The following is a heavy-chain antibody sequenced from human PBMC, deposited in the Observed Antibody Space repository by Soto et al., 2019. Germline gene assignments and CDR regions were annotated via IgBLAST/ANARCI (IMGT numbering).Heavy chain of an antibody. J-gene: IGHJ4*02. CDR2: INPSGGST. CDR3: ASDLSCSSTSCYLGLDY. CDR1: GYTFTSYY. Sequence: ASVKVTCKASGYTFTSYYMHWVRQAPGQGLEWMGIINPSGGSTSYAQKFQGRVTMTRDTSTSTVYMELSSLRSEDTAVYYCASDLSCSSTSCYLGLDYWGQGTLVTVSS. D-gene: IGHD2-2*01. V-gene: IGHV1-46*01.